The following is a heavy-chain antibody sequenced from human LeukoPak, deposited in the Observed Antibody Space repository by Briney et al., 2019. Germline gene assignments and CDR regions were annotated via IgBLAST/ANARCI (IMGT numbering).Heavy chain of an antibody. Sequence: SQTLSLTCAISGDSVSSNSAAWNWIRQSPSRGLEWLGRTYYRSKWYNDYAVSVKSRITINPDTSKNQFSLKLSSVTAADTAVYYCAREPGIAAAGLDYWGQGTLVTVSS. J-gene: IGHJ4*02. CDR3: AREPGIAAAGLDY. D-gene: IGHD6-13*01. CDR2: TYYRSKWYN. CDR1: GDSVSSNSAA. V-gene: IGHV6-1*01.